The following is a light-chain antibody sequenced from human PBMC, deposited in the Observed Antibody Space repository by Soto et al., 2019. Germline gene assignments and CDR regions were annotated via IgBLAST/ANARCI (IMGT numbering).Light chain of an antibody. J-gene: IGKJ2*01. CDR1: QSVSSSY. CDR3: QQYGSSLMYT. V-gene: IGKV3-20*01. CDR2: GAS. Sequence: EIVLTQSPGTLSLSPGERATLSCRASQSVSSSYLAWYQQKPGQAPRLLIYGASSRATGIPDRFSGSGSGTDFTLTISRLEPEVFAVYYCQQYGSSLMYTFGQGTKLEIK.